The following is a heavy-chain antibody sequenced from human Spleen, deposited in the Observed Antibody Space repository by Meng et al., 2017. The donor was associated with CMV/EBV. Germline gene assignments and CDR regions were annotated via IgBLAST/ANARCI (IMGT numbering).Heavy chain of an antibody. V-gene: IGHV4-59*01. CDR1: GGSISSYY. CDR3: ARVGYDSSGYYFSSYYFDY. CDR2: ISYSGGT. D-gene: IGHD3-22*01. Sequence: SETLSLTCSVSGGSISSYYWSWIRQPPGKGLEWIGYISYSGGTDYIASLKSRVTISVDTSKNQFSLKLSSVTAADTAVYYCARVGYDSSGYYFSSYYFDYWGQGTLVTVSS. J-gene: IGHJ4*02.